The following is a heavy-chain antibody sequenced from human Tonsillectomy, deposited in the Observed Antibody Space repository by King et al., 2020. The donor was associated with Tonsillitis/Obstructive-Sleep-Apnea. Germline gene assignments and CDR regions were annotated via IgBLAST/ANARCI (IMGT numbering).Heavy chain of an antibody. Sequence: VQLVESGAEVKKSGESLKISCKGSGYSFTSYWIGWVRQMPGKGLEWMGIIYPGDSDTRYSPSFQGQVTISADKSISTAYLQWSSLKASDTAMYYCARRALSAAGTYYYYYMDVWGKGTTVTVSS. D-gene: IGHD6-13*01. CDR3: ARRALSAAGTYYYYYMDV. V-gene: IGHV5-51*01. CDR1: GYSFTSYW. J-gene: IGHJ6*03. CDR2: IYPGDSDT.